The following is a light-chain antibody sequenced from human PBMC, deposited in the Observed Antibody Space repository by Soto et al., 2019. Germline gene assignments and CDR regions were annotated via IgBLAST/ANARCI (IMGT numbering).Light chain of an antibody. CDR2: GAS. J-gene: IGKJ1*01. Sequence: ESVLTQSPGTLSLSPGERATLSCRASQSVSSSYLAWYQQKPGQPPRLLIYGASSRATGIPDRFSGSGSGTDFTLTISRLEPEDFAVYYCQQYESSRTFGQGTKVDIK. CDR3: QQYESSRT. V-gene: IGKV3-20*01. CDR1: QSVSSSY.